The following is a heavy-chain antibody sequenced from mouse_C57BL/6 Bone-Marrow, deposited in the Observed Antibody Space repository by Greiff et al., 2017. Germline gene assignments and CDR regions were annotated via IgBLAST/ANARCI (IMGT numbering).Heavy chain of an antibody. CDR2: IHPNSGST. CDR1: GYTFTSYW. CDR3: TRSASTTVVASDY. J-gene: IGHJ2*01. D-gene: IGHD1-1*01. Sequence: QVQLQQPGAELVKPGASVKLSCKASGYTFTSYWMHWVKQRPGQGLEWIGMIHPNSGSTNYNEKFKSKATLTVDKSSSTAYMQLSSLTSEDSAVYYGTRSASTTVVASDYWGQGTTLTVSS. V-gene: IGHV1-64*01.